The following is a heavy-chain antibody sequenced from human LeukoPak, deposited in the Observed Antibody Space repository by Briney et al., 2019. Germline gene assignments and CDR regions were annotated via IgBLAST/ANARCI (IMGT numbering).Heavy chain of an antibody. CDR3: AKGTDYYDSSGYVDY. CDR1: GFTFDDYV. V-gene: IGHV3-9*01. D-gene: IGHD3-22*01. J-gene: IGHJ4*02. CDR2: ISWNSGSI. Sequence: PGGSLRLSCAASGFTFDDYVMHWVRQAPGKGLEWVSGISWNSGSIGYADSVKGRFTISRDNAKNSLYLQMNSLRAEDTALYYCAKGTDYYDSSGYVDYWGQGTLVTVSS.